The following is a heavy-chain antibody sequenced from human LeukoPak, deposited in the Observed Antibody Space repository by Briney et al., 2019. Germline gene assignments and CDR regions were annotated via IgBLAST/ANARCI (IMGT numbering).Heavy chain of an antibody. J-gene: IGHJ4*02. Sequence: GGSLRLSCAASGFTFSSYWMSWVRQAPGKGLEWVANIKQDGSEKDYVDSVKGRFAISRDNAKNSLYLQMNSLRAEDTAVYYCARSARLMKGVVEVTALDDWGQGTLVTVSS. CDR3: ARSARLMKGVVEVTALDD. D-gene: IGHD3-3*01. V-gene: IGHV3-7*01. CDR1: GFTFSSYW. CDR2: IKQDGSEK.